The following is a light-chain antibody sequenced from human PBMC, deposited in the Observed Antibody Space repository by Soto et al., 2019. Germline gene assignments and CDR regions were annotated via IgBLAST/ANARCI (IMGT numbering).Light chain of an antibody. J-gene: IGLJ1*01. CDR1: SSDVGGYNH. CDR3: TSYASSSTYA. Sequence: QSVLTQPASVSGSPGQSITISCTGTSSDVGGYNHVSWYQQHPGKAPKLMIYDVSNRPSGVSNRFFGSKSDNTASLTISGLQAEDEADYYCTSYASSSTYAFGTGTKVTVL. V-gene: IGLV2-14*03. CDR2: DVS.